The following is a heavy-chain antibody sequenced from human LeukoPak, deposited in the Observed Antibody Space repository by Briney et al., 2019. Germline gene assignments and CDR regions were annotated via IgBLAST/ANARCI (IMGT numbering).Heavy chain of an antibody. J-gene: IGHJ5*02. CDR3: ARDRSNWNYDIVSRFDP. D-gene: IGHD1-7*01. V-gene: IGHV1-2*06. CDR2: INPNSGGT. CDR1: GYTFTGYY. Sequence: ASVTVSCKASGYTFTGYYMHWVRQAPGQGLEWMGRINPNSGGTNYAHKFQGRVTMTRATSIRTAYMELSRLTSDDTAVYYCARDRSNWNYDIVSRFDPWGQGTLVTVSS.